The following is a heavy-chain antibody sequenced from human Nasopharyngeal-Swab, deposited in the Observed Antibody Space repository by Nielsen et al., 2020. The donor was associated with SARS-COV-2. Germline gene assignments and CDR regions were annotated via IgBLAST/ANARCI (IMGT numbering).Heavy chain of an antibody. CDR3: AREPGGIVAPGRHFDP. CDR2: ITPSGGAT. D-gene: IGHD6-13*01. Sequence: GRQAPGQGLEWMGVITPSGGATNYARKFQGRVTMTRDPSTSTVYLDLSSLKSEDTAVYFCAREPGGIVAPGRHFDPWGQGTLVTVSS. V-gene: IGHV1-46*01. J-gene: IGHJ5*02.